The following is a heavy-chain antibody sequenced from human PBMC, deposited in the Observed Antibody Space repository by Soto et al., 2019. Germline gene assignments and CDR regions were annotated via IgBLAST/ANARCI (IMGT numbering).Heavy chain of an antibody. Sequence: GGSLRLSCAASGFTFSSYGMHWVRQAPGKGLEWVAFISYHGSNKYYADSVKGRFTISRDNSKNTLYLQMNSLRAEDTAVYYCAKGPDYYDSIGLGNWGQGTLVTVSS. J-gene: IGHJ4*02. CDR1: GFTFSSYG. CDR2: ISYHGSNK. CDR3: AKGPDYYDSIGLGN. D-gene: IGHD3-22*01. V-gene: IGHV3-30*18.